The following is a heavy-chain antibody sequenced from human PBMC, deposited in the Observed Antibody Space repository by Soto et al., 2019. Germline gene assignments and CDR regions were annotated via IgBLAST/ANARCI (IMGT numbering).Heavy chain of an antibody. D-gene: IGHD3-22*01. CDR3: ARERLIGYDSSGYYDY. CDR1: GGSISSYY. CDR2: IYTSGST. V-gene: IGHV4-4*07. Sequence: ETLSLTCTVSGGSISSYYWSWIRQPAGKGLEWIGRIYTSGSTNYNPSLKSRVTMSVDTSKNQFSLKLSSVTAADTAVYYCARERLIGYDSSGYYDYWGQGTLVTVSS. J-gene: IGHJ4*02.